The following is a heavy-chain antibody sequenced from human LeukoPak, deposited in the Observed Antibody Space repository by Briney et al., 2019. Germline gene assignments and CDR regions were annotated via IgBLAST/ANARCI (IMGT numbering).Heavy chain of an antibody. Sequence: GGSLRLSCAASAFTFISYSMNWVRQAPGKGLEWVSAISGSSTYISYADSVKGRFTVSRDNAKNSLYLQMNSLRAEDTAVYYCAYCTGGTCYRASAFDFWGQGTMVIVSS. CDR3: AYCTGGTCYRASAFDF. J-gene: IGHJ3*01. V-gene: IGHV3-21*01. CDR1: AFTFISYS. CDR2: ISGSSTYI. D-gene: IGHD2-15*01.